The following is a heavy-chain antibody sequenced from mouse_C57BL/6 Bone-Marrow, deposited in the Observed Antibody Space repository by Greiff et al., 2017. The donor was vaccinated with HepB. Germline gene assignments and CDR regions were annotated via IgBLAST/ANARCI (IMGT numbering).Heavy chain of an antibody. Sequence: VQLQQSGAELVRPGASVKLSCKASGYTFTDYYINWVKQRPGQGLEWIARIYPGSGNTYYNEKFKGKATLTAEKSSSTAYMQLSSLTSEDSAVYFCARKRLNWDPLDYWGQGTTLTVSS. V-gene: IGHV1-76*01. J-gene: IGHJ2*01. CDR2: IYPGSGNT. CDR1: GYTFTDYY. D-gene: IGHD4-1*01. CDR3: ARKRLNWDPLDY.